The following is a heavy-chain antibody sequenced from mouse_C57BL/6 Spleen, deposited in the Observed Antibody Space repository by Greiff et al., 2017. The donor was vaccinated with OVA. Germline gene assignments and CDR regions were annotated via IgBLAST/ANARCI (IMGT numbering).Heavy chain of an antibody. D-gene: IGHD1-1*01. CDR3: AREALGGPYYGSSWYFDV. J-gene: IGHJ1*03. V-gene: IGHV5-4*01. Sequence: EVMLVESGGGLVKPGGSLKLSCAASGFTFSSYAMSWVRQTPEKRLEWVATISDGGSYTYYPDNVKGRFTISRDNAKNNLYLQMSHLKSEDTAMYYCAREALGGPYYGSSWYFDVWGTGTTVTVSS. CDR1: GFTFSSYA. CDR2: ISDGGSYT.